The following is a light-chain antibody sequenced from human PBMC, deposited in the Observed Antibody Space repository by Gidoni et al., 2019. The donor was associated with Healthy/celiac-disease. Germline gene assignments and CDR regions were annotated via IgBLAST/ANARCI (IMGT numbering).Light chain of an antibody. Sequence: QSVLTQPPSVSAAPGQKVTISCSGRRSNIGNNYVSWYQQLPGTAPKLLIYDNNKRPSGIPDRFSGSKSGTSATLGITGLQTGDEADYYCGTWDSSLSAGVFGTGTKVTAL. CDR2: DNN. J-gene: IGLJ1*01. CDR1: RSNIGNNY. V-gene: IGLV1-51*01. CDR3: GTWDSSLSAGV.